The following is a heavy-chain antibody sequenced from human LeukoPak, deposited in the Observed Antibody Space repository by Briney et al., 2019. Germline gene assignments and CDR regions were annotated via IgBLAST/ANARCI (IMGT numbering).Heavy chain of an antibody. V-gene: IGHV5-51*01. CDR3: AKQPRAYFYYYMDV. CDR1: GYNFANHW. J-gene: IGHJ6*03. CDR2: IFPDDSDT. Sequence: GESLKISCKGSGYNFANHWIAWVRQMPGKGLEWMGIIFPDDSDTKYSPSFQGQVTISVNKSITTAYLRWSSLKASDTAIYYCAKQPRAYFYYYMDVWGKGTTVTVSS.